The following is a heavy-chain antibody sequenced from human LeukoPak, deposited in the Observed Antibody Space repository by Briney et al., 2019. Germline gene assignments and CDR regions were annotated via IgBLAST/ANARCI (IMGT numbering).Heavy chain of an antibody. V-gene: IGHV3-30-3*01. CDR3: ARIAAAGRTGVY. D-gene: IGHD6-13*01. CDR2: ISYDGSNK. Sequence: QSGGSLRLSCAASGFTFSSYAMHWVRQAPGKGLEWVAVISYDGSNKYYADSVKGRFTISRDNSKNTLYLQMNSLRAEDTAVYYCARIAAAGRTGVYWGQGTLVTVSS. J-gene: IGHJ4*02. CDR1: GFTFSSYA.